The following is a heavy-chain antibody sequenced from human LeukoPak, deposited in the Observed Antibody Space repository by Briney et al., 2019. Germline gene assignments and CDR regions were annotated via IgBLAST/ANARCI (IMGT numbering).Heavy chain of an antibody. D-gene: IGHD5-18*01. Sequence: PGGSLRLSCAAFGFTFSSYAMSWVRQAPGKGLEWVSGISGSGGSTNYADSVKGRFTISRDKSKNTMYLQMDSLRAEDTAVYYCAKGYSSGGGHYYGLDVWGQGTTVTVSS. CDR3: AKGYSSGGGHYYGLDV. CDR1: GFTFSSYA. CDR2: ISGSGGST. V-gene: IGHV3-23*01. J-gene: IGHJ6*02.